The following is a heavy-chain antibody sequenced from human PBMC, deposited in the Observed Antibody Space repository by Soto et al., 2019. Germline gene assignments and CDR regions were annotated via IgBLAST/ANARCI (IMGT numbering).Heavy chain of an antibody. J-gene: IGHJ4*02. Sequence: QVQLQESGPGLVKPSQTLSLTCTVSAGSITSDEYYWNWIRYRPGKGLEWIGFIHPTGSTFYNPSLESRASISIDTSESQFSLNLASVTVADTAVYYCARRPTGSGSSFFDYWGPGTLVTVSS. CDR2: IHPTGST. V-gene: IGHV4-31*03. CDR1: AGSITSDEYY. D-gene: IGHD3-10*01. CDR3: ARRPTGSGSSFFDY.